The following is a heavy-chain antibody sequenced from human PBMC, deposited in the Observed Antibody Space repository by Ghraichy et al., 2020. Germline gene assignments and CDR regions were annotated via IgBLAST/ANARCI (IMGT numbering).Heavy chain of an antibody. J-gene: IGHJ4*01. CDR1: GGSVSSGSYY. D-gene: IGHD3-10*01. CDR2: IYYSGST. CDR3: AREGAPKYGSGSPHFDC. Sequence: SETLSLTCTVSGGSVSSGSYYWSWIRKHPGKGLERIGYIYYSGSTNYNPSLKSRVTISVDTSKNQFSLKLSSVTAADTAVYYCAREGAPKYGSGSPHFDCWGHGTLVTFTS. V-gene: IGHV4-61*01.